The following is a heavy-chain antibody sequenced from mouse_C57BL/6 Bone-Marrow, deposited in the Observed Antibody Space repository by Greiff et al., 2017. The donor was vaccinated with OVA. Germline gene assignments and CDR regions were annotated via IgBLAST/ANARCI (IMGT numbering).Heavy chain of an antibody. J-gene: IGHJ4*01. CDR1: GYAFTNYL. CDR2: INPGSGGT. D-gene: IGHD1-1*01. V-gene: IGHV1-54*01. CDR3: ARPSGSKGGYAMDY. Sequence: QVQLQQSGAELVRPGPSVKVSCKASGYAFTNYLIEWVKQRPGQGLEWIGVINPGSGGTNYNEKFKGKATLTADKSSSTAYMQLSSLTSEDSAVYFCARPSGSKGGYAMDYWGQGTSVTVSS.